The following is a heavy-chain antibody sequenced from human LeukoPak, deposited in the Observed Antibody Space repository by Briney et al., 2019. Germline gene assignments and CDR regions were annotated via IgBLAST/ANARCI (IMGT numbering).Heavy chain of an antibody. V-gene: IGHV5-51*01. D-gene: IGHD6-13*01. Sequence: GESLKISFKESGYSFSRYWIDWVRQMHGKGLEGMRIIHPGNSETTYNPSFQGQVTMSADKSITTAYLQWSSLEAPDTAMYYCARRLSTIAAAAANDYWGQGTLVPVSS. J-gene: IGHJ4*02. CDR3: ARRLSTIAAAAANDY. CDR1: GYSFSRYW. CDR2: IHPGNSET.